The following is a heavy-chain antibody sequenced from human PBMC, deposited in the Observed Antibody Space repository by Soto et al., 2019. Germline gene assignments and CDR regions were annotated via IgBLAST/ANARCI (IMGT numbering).Heavy chain of an antibody. CDR3: ARDSEGVVVPAARYYFYGMDV. V-gene: IGHV3-30-3*01. CDR1: GFTYSSYT. CDR2: ISHDGTNK. Sequence: PGGSLRLCCAASGFTYSSYTMHWVRQAPGKGLEWVAVISHDGTNKDYGDSVKGRFTISRDNSKNTLYLQMNSLRAEDTAAYYCARDSEGVVVPAARYYFYGMDVWGQGTTVTVSS. D-gene: IGHD2-2*01. J-gene: IGHJ6*02.